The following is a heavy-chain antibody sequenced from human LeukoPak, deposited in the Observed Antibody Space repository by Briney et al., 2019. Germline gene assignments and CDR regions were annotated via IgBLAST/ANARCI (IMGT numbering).Heavy chain of an antibody. CDR2: ISYDGSNE. D-gene: IGHD3-22*01. Sequence: GRSLRLSCAASGFTFSSYAMHWVRQAPGKGLEWVAVISYDGSNEYYADSVKGRFTISRDNSKNTLYLQMNSLRAEDTAVYYCARGSNYYDSSGYRYYFDYWGQGTLVTVSS. J-gene: IGHJ4*02. V-gene: IGHV3-30-3*01. CDR1: GFTFSSYA. CDR3: ARGSNYYDSSGYRYYFDY.